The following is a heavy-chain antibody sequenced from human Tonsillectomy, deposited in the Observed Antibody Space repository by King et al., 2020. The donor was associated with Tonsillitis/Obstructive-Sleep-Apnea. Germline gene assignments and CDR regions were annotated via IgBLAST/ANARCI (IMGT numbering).Heavy chain of an antibody. Sequence: VQLQQSGPGLVKPSQTLSLTCGISGDNVSSNSAAWNWIRQSPSRGLEWLGRTYYRSKWCNDYAVSVKGRITINPDTSKNQFPLQLNSVTPEDTAVYFCARGASGGKMWFDPWGQGTLVTVST. CDR1: GDNVSSNSAA. D-gene: IGHD2-15*01. CDR2: TYYRSKWCN. CDR3: ARGASGGKMWFDP. V-gene: IGHV6-1*01. J-gene: IGHJ5*02.